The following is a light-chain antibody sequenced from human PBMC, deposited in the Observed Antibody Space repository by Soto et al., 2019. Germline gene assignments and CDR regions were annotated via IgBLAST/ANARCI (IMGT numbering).Light chain of an antibody. CDR3: SSYTSSSTLYV. Sequence: QSALTQPASVSGSPGQSITISCTGTSSDVGGYDFVSWYQHHPGKAPKLMIYEVSTRPSGVSNRFSGSKSGNTASLTISGLQAGDEADYYCSSYTSSSTLYVFGTGTKLTVL. V-gene: IGLV2-14*01. J-gene: IGLJ1*01. CDR1: SSDVGGYDF. CDR2: EVS.